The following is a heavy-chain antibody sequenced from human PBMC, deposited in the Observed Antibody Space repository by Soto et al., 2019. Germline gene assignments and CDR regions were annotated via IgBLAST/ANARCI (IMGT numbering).Heavy chain of an antibody. D-gene: IGHD2-2*01. Sequence: QVQLVQSGAEVKKPGASVKVSCKASGYTFTSYYIHWVRQAPGQGLEWMGIINPSGGSTTYAQKCQGRVTXTXXXSXXTVYMELSSLRSEDTAVYYCARRGACISTGCSLDYWGQGTLVTVSS. CDR1: GYTFTSYY. J-gene: IGHJ4*02. CDR2: INPSGGST. V-gene: IGHV1-46*01. CDR3: ARRGACISTGCSLDY.